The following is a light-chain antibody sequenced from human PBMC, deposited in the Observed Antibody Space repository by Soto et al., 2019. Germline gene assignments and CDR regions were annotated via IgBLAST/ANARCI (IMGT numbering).Light chain of an antibody. CDR3: CSYAGSSTFYV. V-gene: IGLV2-23*02. J-gene: IGLJ1*01. CDR2: EVT. Sequence: QSALTQPASVSGSPGQSITISCTGTSSDVGSYNLVSWYQQHPGKAPKLMIYEVTKWPSGVSDRFSGSKSGNTDSLTISGLQAEDEADYYCCSYAGSSTFYVFGTGTKLTVL. CDR1: SSDVGSYNL.